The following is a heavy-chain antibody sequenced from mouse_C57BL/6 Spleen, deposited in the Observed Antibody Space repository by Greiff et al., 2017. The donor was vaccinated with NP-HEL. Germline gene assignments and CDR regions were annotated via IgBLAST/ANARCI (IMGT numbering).Heavy chain of an antibody. CDR1: GFTFSDYG. D-gene: IGHD1-1*01. CDR3: ARRYYYRSRPYYYAMDY. V-gene: IGHV5-17*01. Sequence: EVKLVESGGGLVKPGGSLKLSCAASGFTFSDYGMHWVRQAPEKGLEWVAYISSGSSTIYYADTVKGRFTFSRDNAKNTLFLQMTSLRSEDTAMYYCARRYYYRSRPYYYAMDYWGQGTSVTVSS. J-gene: IGHJ4*01. CDR2: ISSGSSTI.